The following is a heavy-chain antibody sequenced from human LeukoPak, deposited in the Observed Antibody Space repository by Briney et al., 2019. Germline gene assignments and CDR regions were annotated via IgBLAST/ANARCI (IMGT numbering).Heavy chain of an antibody. J-gene: IGHJ4*02. CDR3: ARDSYMFGSDY. CDR2: ISNGGGTI. V-gene: IGHV3-48*03. Sequence: PGGSLRLSCVTSGFTFTSYDFNWVRQAPGKGLEWVSYISNGGGTIYYADSVKGRFTISRDNAKNSVFLQMNTLRAGDTAVYYCARDSYMFGSDYWGQGTLVTVSS. CDR1: GFTFTSYD. D-gene: IGHD3-10*02.